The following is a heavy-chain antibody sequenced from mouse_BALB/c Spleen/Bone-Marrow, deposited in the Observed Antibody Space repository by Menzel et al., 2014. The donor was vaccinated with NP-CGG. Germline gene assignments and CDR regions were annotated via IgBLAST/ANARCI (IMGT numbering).Heavy chain of an antibody. J-gene: IGHJ2*01. CDR3: ARESIYYYGSTLDY. V-gene: IGHV1S137*01. CDR2: ISTYYGDV. CDR1: GYTFTDYA. D-gene: IGHD1-1*01. Sequence: LQESGAELVRPGVSVKISCKGSGYTFTDYAMHWVKQSHAKSLEWIGVISTYYGDVSYNQKFKGKATMTVDKSSSTAYMELARLTSEDSAIYYCARESIYYYGSTLDYWGQGTTLTVSS.